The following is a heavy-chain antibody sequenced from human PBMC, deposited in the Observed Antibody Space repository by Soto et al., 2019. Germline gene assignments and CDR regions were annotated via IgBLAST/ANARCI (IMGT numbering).Heavy chain of an antibody. J-gene: IGHJ4*02. CDR3: ASRYYCDSSGYYPFDF. Sequence: PSETLSLTCTVSGVSISSGDYYWSWIRQPPGKGLEWIGYIYYTGSTYYNPSLKSRVTISVDTSKNHFSLKLSSMTAADTAVYYCASRYYCDSSGYYPFDFWGQGTLVTVSS. V-gene: IGHV4-30-4*01. CDR2: IYYTGST. CDR1: GVSISSGDYY. D-gene: IGHD3-22*01.